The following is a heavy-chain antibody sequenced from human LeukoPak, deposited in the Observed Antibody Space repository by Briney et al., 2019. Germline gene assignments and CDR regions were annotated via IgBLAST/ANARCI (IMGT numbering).Heavy chain of an antibody. CDR2: IYYSGST. D-gene: IGHD3-22*01. V-gene: IGHV4-39*07. Sequence: SETLSLTCTVSGGSISSSSYYWGWIRQPPGKGLEWIGSIYYSGSTYYNPSLKSRVTISVDTSNNQFSLKLSSVTAADTAVYYCARGDHYYDSSGYYPPFDYWGQGTLVTVSS. CDR3: ARGDHYYDSSGYYPPFDY. J-gene: IGHJ4*02. CDR1: GGSISSSSYY.